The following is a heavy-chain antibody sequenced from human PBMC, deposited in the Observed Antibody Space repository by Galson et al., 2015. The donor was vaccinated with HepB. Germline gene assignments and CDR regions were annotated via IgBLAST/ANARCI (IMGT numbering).Heavy chain of an antibody. D-gene: IGHD3-10*01. CDR1: GFTFDDYG. J-gene: IGHJ4*02. CDR2: INKNGATR. CDR3: ARVASDYGSGSYKAPPDY. V-gene: IGHV3-20*04. Sequence: SLRLSCAASGFTFDDYGMNWVRQAPGKGLEWVSGINKNGATRGYADSVKGRFTVSRDNAKNSLVLKMNSLTAGDTALYYCARVASDYGSGSYKAPPDYWGQGTLVTVSS.